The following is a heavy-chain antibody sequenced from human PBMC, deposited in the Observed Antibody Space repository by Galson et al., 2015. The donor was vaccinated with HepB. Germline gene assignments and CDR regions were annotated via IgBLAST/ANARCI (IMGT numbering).Heavy chain of an antibody. CDR1: GYTFTSYD. D-gene: IGHD1-26*01. V-gene: IGHV1-18*04. CDR2: ISGNNGDT. CDR3: ARGGGSSARGMDV. J-gene: IGHJ6*02. Sequence: SVKVSCKASGYTFTSYDVSWVRQASGQGLEWMGWISGNNGDTNYAQKLRGRVTVTTDTSTSTAYMELRSLRSDDTAVYYCARGGGSSARGMDVWGQGTTVTVSS.